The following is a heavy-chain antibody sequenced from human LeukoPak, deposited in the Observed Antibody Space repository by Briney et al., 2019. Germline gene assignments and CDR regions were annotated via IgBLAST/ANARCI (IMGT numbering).Heavy chain of an antibody. CDR1: GFTFSSYA. D-gene: IGHD4-17*01. V-gene: IGHV3-23*01. Sequence: PGGSLRLSXAASGFTFSSYAMSWVRQAPGKGLEWVSTIVNSGGSTYYADSVKGRFTISRDNSKNTVYLQMNSLRAEDTAVYYCAKDIHGDYGGLDYWGQGTLVTVSS. CDR3: AKDIHGDYGGLDY. J-gene: IGHJ4*02. CDR2: IVNSGGST.